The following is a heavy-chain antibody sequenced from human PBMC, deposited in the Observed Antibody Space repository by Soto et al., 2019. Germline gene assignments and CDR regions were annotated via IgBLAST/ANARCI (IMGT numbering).Heavy chain of an antibody. CDR3: ARGGTTYYYDSSGPDY. CDR2: INPNSGGT. J-gene: IGHJ4*02. V-gene: IGHV1-2*02. CDR1: GYTFTGYY. D-gene: IGHD3-22*01. Sequence: ASVKVSCKASGYTFTGYYMHWVRQAPGQGLEWMGWINPNSGGTNYAQKFQGRVTMTRDTSISTAYMELSRLRSDDTAVYYCARGGTTYYYDSSGPDYWGQGTLVTVS.